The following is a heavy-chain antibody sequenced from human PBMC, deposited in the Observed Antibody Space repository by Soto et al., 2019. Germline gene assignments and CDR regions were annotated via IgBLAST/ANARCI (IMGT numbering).Heavy chain of an antibody. CDR3: ARVVPGAEAWFGP. CDR1: GYTFSNYG. D-gene: IGHD2-2*01. CDR2: ISLYSDGT. J-gene: IGHJ5*02. V-gene: IGHV1-18*01. Sequence: ASVKVSCKTSGYTFSNYGITWVRQAPGQPLEWLGWISLYSDGTNYAQKFQGRVSMTTDTSTTTAYMELRNLRSDDTAVYYCARVVPGAEAWFGPWGQGTLVTVSS.